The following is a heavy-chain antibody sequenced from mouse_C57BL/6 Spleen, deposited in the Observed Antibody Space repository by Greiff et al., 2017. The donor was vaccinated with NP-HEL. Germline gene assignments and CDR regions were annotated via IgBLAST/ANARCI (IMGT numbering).Heavy chain of an antibody. Sequence: QVQLKQPGAELVRPGSSVKLSCKASGYTFTSYWMDWVKQRPGQGLEWIGNIYPSDSETHYNQKFKDKATLTVDKSSSTAYMQLSSLTSEDSAVYYCAREAQVFDYWGQGTTLTVSS. V-gene: IGHV1-61*01. D-gene: IGHD3-2*02. CDR2: IYPSDSET. CDR3: AREAQVFDY. J-gene: IGHJ2*01. CDR1: GYTFTSYW.